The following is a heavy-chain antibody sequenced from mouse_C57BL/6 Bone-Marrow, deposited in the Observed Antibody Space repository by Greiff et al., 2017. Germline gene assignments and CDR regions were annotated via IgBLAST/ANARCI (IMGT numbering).Heavy chain of an antibody. Sequence: QVQLQQPGAELVKPGASVKLSCKASGYTFTSYWMQWVKQRPGQGLEWIGEIDPSDSYTNYNQKFKGKATLTVDTSSSTAYMQLSSLTSEDSAVYYCTFYYDCPFAYWGQGTLVTVSA. CDR1: GYTFTSYW. CDR3: TFYYDCPFAY. CDR2: IDPSDSYT. D-gene: IGHD2-4*01. J-gene: IGHJ3*01. V-gene: IGHV1-50*01.